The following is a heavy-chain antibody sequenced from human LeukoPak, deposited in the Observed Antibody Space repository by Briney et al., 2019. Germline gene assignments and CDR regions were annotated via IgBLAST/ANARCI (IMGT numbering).Heavy chain of an antibody. CDR3: ARVIGIAAAPPEEIDY. D-gene: IGHD6-13*01. CDR2: ISAYNGNT. V-gene: IGHV1-18*01. J-gene: IGHJ4*02. CDR1: GYTFTSYG. Sequence: ASVKVSCKASGYTFTSYGISWVRQAPGQGLEWIGWISAYNGNTNYAQKLQGRVTMTTDTSTSTAYMELRSLRSDDTAVYYCARVIGIAAAPPEEIDYWGQGTLVTVSS.